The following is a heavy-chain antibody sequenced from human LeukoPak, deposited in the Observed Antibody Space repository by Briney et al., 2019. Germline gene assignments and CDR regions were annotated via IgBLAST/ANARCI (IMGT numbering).Heavy chain of an antibody. Sequence: PGGSLRLSCAASGFTFSSYSMNWVRQAPGKGLEWVSSISSSSSYIYYADSVKGRFTISRDNAKNSLYLQMNSLRAEDTAVYYCAREVGFAARWDYWGQGTLVTVSS. CDR2: ISSSSSYI. D-gene: IGHD6-6*01. J-gene: IGHJ4*02. V-gene: IGHV3-21*01. CDR3: AREVGFAARWDY. CDR1: GFTFSSYS.